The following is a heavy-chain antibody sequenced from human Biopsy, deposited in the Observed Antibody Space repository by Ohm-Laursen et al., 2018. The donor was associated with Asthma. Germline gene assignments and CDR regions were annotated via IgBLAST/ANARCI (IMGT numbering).Heavy chain of an antibody. CDR1: GFTVSRDH. CDR3: ARAVSSSSYWYFDL. CDR2: IYSGGTS. J-gene: IGHJ2*01. V-gene: IGHV3-53*01. Sequence: GSLRLSCSASGFTVSRDHMFWVRQAPGKGLEWVSVIYSGGTSHTADSVRGRFTISRDFSKNTLHLQMHSLRVEDTAVYYCARAVSSSSYWYFDLWGRGDLVTVSS. D-gene: IGHD6-6*01.